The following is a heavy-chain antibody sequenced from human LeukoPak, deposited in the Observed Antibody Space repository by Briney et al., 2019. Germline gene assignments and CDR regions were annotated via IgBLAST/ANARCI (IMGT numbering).Heavy chain of an antibody. CDR2: INSDGTRT. J-gene: IGHJ5*02. Sequence: GGSLRLSCAASGFTFSSYWMHWVRQAPWKGLVWVSRINSDGTRTTYADSVKGRFTISRDNAKNTVYLQMNSLTAEDTAVYYCATVATGSWGWIDPWGQGTLVTVSS. CDR3: ATVATGSWGWIDP. CDR1: GFTFSSYW. V-gene: IGHV3-74*01. D-gene: IGHD1-26*01.